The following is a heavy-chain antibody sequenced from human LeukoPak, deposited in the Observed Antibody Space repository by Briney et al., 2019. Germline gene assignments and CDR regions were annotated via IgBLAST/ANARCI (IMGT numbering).Heavy chain of an antibody. D-gene: IGHD6-13*01. V-gene: IGHV3-11*01. CDR3: ARDIIAAAGTRWFDP. J-gene: IGHJ5*02. CDR2: ISSSGSTI. CDR1: GFTFSDYY. Sequence: PGGSLRLSCAASGFTFSDYYMSWIRQAPGKGLEWVSYISSSGSTIYYADSVKGRFTISRDNAKNSLYLQMNSLRDEDTAVYYCARDIIAAAGTRWFDPWGQGTLVTVSS.